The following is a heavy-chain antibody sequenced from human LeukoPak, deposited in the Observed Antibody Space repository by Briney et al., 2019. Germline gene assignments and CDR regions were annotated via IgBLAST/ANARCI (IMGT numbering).Heavy chain of an antibody. V-gene: IGHV4-34*01. D-gene: IGHD3-10*01. J-gene: IGHJ5*02. CDR2: INHSGST. CDR1: GGSFSGYY. Sequence: SETLSLTCAVYGGSFSGYYWSWIRQPPGKGPEWIGEINHSGSTNYNPSLKSRVTISVDTSKNQFSLKLSSVTAADTAVYYCARGSGISSRFDPWGQGTLVTVSS. CDR3: ARGSGISSRFDP.